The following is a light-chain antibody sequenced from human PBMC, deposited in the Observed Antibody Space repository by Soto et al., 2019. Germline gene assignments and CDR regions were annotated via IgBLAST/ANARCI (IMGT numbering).Light chain of an antibody. V-gene: IGKV3-11*01. CDR2: DAS. Sequence: EIVLTQSPATLSLSPGERATLSCRASQSVSSYLAWYQQKPGQAPRLLIYDASTRATGIPARFSGSGSGTDFTLTISSLEPEDFAVYYCQQRSSWLWTFGQGTKVEIK. CDR3: QQRSSWLWT. J-gene: IGKJ1*01. CDR1: QSVSSY.